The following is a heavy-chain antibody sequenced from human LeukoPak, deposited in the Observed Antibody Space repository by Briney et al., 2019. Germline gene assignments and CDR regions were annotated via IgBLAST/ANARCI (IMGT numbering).Heavy chain of an antibody. J-gene: IGHJ4*02. D-gene: IGHD1-1*01. CDR3: ARDADPRADSYNGNYFDY. CDR1: GFTFRSYV. CDR2: TSRSGDNT. V-gene: IGHV3-23*01. Sequence: GGSLRLSCAASGFTFRSYVMTWVRQAPGKGLEWVSATSRSGDNTYYADSVKGQFTVSRDNSMNTVYLQLSSLRAEDTAVYYCARDADPRADSYNGNYFDYWGQGTLVTVSS.